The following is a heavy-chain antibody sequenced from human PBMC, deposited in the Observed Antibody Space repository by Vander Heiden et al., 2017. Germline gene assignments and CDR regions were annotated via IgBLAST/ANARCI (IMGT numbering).Heavy chain of an antibody. CDR2: INPNSGGT. J-gene: IGHJ6*02. CDR3: AREIAARYGLDV. D-gene: IGHD6-6*01. CDR1: GYTFTAYY. V-gene: IGHV1-2*02. Sequence: QVQLVQSGAEVTTPGASVKVSCKASGYTFTAYYMHWVRQAPGQGLEWMGWINPNSGGTNYAQKFQGRVTMTRDTSISTAYMELSRLTSDDTAVYYCAREIAARYGLDVWGQGTTVTVSS.